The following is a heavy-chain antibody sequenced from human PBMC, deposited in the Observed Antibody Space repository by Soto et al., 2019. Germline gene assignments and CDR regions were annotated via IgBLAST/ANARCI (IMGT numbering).Heavy chain of an antibody. D-gene: IGHD1-26*01. V-gene: IGHV4-30-2*02. CDR3: ARRDAGKFYY. J-gene: IGHJ4*02. Sequence: PSETLSLTCAVSGGSISSGGYSWSWIRQPPGKGLEWIGYIYHSGSTYYNPSLKSRVTISVDRSKNQFSLKLSSVTAADTAVYYFARRDAGKFYYWCQGTLVTVSS. CDR1: GGSISSGGYS. CDR2: IYHSGST.